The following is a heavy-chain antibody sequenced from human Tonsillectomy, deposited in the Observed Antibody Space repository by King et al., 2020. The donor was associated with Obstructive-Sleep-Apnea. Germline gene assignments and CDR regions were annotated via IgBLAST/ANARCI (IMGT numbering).Heavy chain of an antibody. J-gene: IGHJ6*02. CDR3: AKYSLYTSGSYAMDV. Sequence: VQLVESGGGVVQPGRSLRLSCAASGFTFSSFCMHWVRQAPGNGQERVAVISYDGRNKYFSYFVKGRLTISSDNSKNTLYLQMNSLRAEDTAVYYCAKYSLYTSGSYAMDVWGQGTTVTVSS. V-gene: IGHV3-30*18. CDR1: GFTFSSFC. CDR2: ISYDGRNK. D-gene: IGHD3-10*01.